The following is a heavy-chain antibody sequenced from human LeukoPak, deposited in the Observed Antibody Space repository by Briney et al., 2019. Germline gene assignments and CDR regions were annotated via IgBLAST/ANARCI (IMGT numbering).Heavy chain of an antibody. Sequence: GGSLRLSCAASGFTFSSYGIHWVRQAPGKGLEWVAFIRYDGSNEYYADSVKGRFTISRDNSKNTLYLQMNSLRAEDTAVYYCARVSSEYSSSPDYWGQGTLVTVSS. V-gene: IGHV3-30*02. J-gene: IGHJ4*02. D-gene: IGHD6-13*01. CDR2: IRYDGSNE. CDR1: GFTFSSYG. CDR3: ARVSSEYSSSPDY.